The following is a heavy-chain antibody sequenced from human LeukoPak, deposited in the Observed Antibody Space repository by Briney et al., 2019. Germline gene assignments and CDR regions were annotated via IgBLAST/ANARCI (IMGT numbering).Heavy chain of an antibody. Sequence: SETLSLTCTVSGGSISSYYWSWIRQSPGKGLECIGYIHYTGSTNYNPSLKSRVTISVETSKNQFSLKLSSVTAADTAVYYCARDKRVAVAGTYIYYYYMDVWGNGTTVTISS. J-gene: IGHJ6*03. CDR3: ARDKRVAVAGTYIYYYYMDV. D-gene: IGHD6-19*01. V-gene: IGHV4-59*12. CDR2: IHYTGST. CDR1: GGSISSYY.